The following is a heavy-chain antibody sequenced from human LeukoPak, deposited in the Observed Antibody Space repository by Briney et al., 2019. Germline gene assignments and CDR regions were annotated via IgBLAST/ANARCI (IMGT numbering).Heavy chain of an antibody. CDR3: ARAHDYSNYRYYYYGMDV. CDR1: GGTFSSYA. J-gene: IGHJ6*02. V-gene: IGHV1-69*13. CDR2: IIPIFGTA. Sequence: SVKVSCKASGGTFSSYAISWVRQVPGQGLEWMGGIIPIFGTANYAQKFQGRVTITADESTSTAYMELSSLRSEDTAVYYCARAHDYSNYRYYYYGMDVWGQGTTVTVSS. D-gene: IGHD4-11*01.